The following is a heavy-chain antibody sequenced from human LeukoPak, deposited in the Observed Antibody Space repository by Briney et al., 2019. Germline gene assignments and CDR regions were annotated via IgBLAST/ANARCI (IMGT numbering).Heavy chain of an antibody. V-gene: IGHV4-59*12. CDR2: IYYSGST. CDR1: GGSISSYY. J-gene: IGHJ4*02. Sequence: SETLSLTCTVSGGSISSYYWSWIRQPPGKGLEWIGYIYYSGSTNYNPSLKSRVTISVDTSKNQFSLKLSSVTAADTAVYYCARGPTLNWNGIDYWGRGTLVTVSS. D-gene: IGHD1-1*01. CDR3: ARGPTLNWNGIDY.